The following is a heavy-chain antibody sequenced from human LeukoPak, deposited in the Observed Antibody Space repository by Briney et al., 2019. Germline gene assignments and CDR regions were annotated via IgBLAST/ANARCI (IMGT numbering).Heavy chain of an antibody. V-gene: IGHV4-31*03. CDR1: GGSISSGGYY. J-gene: IGHJ6*02. D-gene: IGHD3-22*01. CDR2: IYYSGST. CDR3: ARGAQAYYYDSSGYYYAVEYYYYGMDV. Sequence: SETLSLTCTVSGGSISSGGYYWSWIRQHPGKGLEWIGYIYYSGSTYYNPSLKSRVTISVDTSKNQFSLKLSSVTAADTAVYYCARGAQAYYYDSSGYYYAVEYYYYGMDVWGQGTTVTVSS.